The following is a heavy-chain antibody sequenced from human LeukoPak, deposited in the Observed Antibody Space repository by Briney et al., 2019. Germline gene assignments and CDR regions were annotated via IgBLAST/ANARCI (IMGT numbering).Heavy chain of an antibody. J-gene: IGHJ4*02. Sequence: ASVKVSCKASGYTFTGYYTHWVRQAPGQGLEWMGRINPNSGGTNYAQKFQGRVTMTRDTSISTAYMELSRLRSDDTAVYYCARGPPSSPYYYDSSGYYPFDYWGQGTLVTVSS. D-gene: IGHD3-22*01. CDR1: GYTFTGYY. CDR2: INPNSGGT. V-gene: IGHV1-2*06. CDR3: ARGPPSSPYYYDSSGYYPFDY.